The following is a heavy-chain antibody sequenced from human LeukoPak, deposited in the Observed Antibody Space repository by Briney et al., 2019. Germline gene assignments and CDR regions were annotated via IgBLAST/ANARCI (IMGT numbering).Heavy chain of an antibody. J-gene: IGHJ4*02. CDR1: GYTFTGYY. CDR3: ARDPDDSSGWYKGGTDY. CDR2: INPNSGGT. Sequence: ASVKVSCKAYGYTFTGYYMHWVRQAPGQGLEWMGRINPNSGGTNYAQKFQGRVTMTRDTSISTAYMELSRLRSDDTAVYYCARDPDDSSGWYKGGTDYWGQGTLVTVSS. D-gene: IGHD6-19*01. V-gene: IGHV1-2*06.